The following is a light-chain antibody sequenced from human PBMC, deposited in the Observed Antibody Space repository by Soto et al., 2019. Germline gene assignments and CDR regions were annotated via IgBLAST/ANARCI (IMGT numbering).Light chain of an antibody. V-gene: IGKV3-15*01. CDR2: GAS. Sequence: EIVMTQSAATLSVSPGERATLSCRASQSVSSNLAWYQQKPGQAPRLLIYGASTRATGIPARFSGSGSGTEFTLTISSLQCEDFAVYYCQQYNIPKTFGQGTKVEIK. CDR1: QSVSSN. CDR3: QQYNIPKT. J-gene: IGKJ1*01.